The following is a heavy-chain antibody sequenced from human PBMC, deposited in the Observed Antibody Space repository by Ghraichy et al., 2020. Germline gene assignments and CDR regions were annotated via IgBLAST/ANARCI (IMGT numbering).Heavy chain of an antibody. CDR3: ARGVATASRRYGMDV. J-gene: IGHJ6*02. V-gene: IGHV3-21*01. D-gene: IGHD5-18*01. Sequence: GGSLRLSCVASGLMFSPNTMNWVRQAPGKGLEWVSSISSSSSYIYYADSVKGRFTISRDNAKNSLYLQMNSLRAEDTAVYYCARGVATASRRYGMDVWGQGTTVTVSS. CDR1: GLMFSPNT. CDR2: ISSSSSYI.